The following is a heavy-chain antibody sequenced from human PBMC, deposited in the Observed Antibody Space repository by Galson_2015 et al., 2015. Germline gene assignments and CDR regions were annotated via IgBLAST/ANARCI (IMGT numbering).Heavy chain of an antibody. J-gene: IGHJ6*02. V-gene: IGHV1-69*13. CDR2: IIPIFGTA. CDR1: GGTFSSYA. Sequence: SVKVSCKASGGTFSSYAISWVRQAPGQGLEWMGGIIPIFGTANYAQKFQGRLTITADESTSTAYMELSSLRSEDTAVYYCARRILPPPSSSPHYYYYGMDVWGQGTTVTVSS. CDR3: ARRILPPPSSSPHYYYYGMDV. D-gene: IGHD6-6*01.